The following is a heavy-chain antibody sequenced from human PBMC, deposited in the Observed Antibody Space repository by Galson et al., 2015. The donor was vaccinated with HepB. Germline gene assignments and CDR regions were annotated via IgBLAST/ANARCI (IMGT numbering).Heavy chain of an antibody. D-gene: IGHD1-26*01. J-gene: IGHJ4*02. CDR1: GFTFSSYA. CDR2: ISGSGGST. CDR3: AKDQLIVGAEFDY. Sequence: SLRLSCAASGFTFSSYAMSWVRQAPGKGLEWVSAISGSGGSTYYADSVKGRFTISRDNSKNTLYLQMNSLRAEDTAVYYCAKDQLIVGAEFDYWGQGTLVTVSS. V-gene: IGHV3-23*01.